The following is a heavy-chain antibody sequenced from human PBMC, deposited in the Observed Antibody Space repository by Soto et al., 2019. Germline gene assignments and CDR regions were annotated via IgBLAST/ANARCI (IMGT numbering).Heavy chain of an antibody. CDR2: ISSKGVGT. Sequence: EVPLAESGGGLAQPGGSLRLSCAASGFTLSGSAMAWVRQAPGKGLEYVSGISSKGVGTYYANSVQGRFTISRDNSKHTVYLQMGSQRPEDMAVYYCARRARQDFYYMDVWGKGTTVTVSS. CDR3: ARRARQDFYYMDV. V-gene: IGHV3-64*01. D-gene: IGHD6-6*01. CDR1: GFTLSGSA. J-gene: IGHJ6*03.